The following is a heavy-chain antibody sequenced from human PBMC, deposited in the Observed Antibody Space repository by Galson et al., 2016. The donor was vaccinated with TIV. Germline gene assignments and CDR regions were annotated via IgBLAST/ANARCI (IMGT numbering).Heavy chain of an antibody. CDR2: IYYTGNT. CDR3: ARENDHFYYMDV. D-gene: IGHD3-16*01. Sequence: TLSLTCTVSGGSISSFYWSWIRQPPGKGLEWIGYIYYTGNTIYNPSLNNRATISRDTSRNQISLTLISVTAADTAVYYCARENDHFYYMDVGGKGTAVTVSS. V-gene: IGHV4-59*01. J-gene: IGHJ6*03. CDR1: GGSISSFY.